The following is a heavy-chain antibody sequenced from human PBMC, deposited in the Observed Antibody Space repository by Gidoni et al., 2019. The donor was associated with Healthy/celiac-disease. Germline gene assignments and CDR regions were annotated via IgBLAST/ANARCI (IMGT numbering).Heavy chain of an antibody. CDR1: GGTFSSYA. Sequence: QVQLVQSGAEVKQPGSSVKVSCKASGGTFSSYAISWVRPAPGQGLEWMGGVIPIFGTANYAQKFQGRVTITADKSTSTAYIELSSLRSEDTAVYYCARWLVREGYYYYMDVWGKGTTVTVSS. J-gene: IGHJ6*03. V-gene: IGHV1-69*06. D-gene: IGHD6-19*01. CDR2: VIPIFGTA. CDR3: ARWLVREGYYYYMDV.